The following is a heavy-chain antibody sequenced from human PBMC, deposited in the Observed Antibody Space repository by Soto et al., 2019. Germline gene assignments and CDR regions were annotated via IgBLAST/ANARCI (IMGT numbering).Heavy chain of an antibody. D-gene: IGHD2-15*01. V-gene: IGHV3-23*01. J-gene: IGHJ6*02. CDR2: ISGSGGST. CDR3: AKDGYCSGGSCTNYYYYYGMDV. Sequence: XGSLILSFAAACFTFSCDTMSLVRQARERRVEWVSAISGSGGSTYYADSVKGRFTISRDNSKNTLYLQMNSLRAEDTAVYYCAKDGYCSGGSCTNYYYYYGMDVWGQGTTVTVSS. CDR1: CFTFSCDT.